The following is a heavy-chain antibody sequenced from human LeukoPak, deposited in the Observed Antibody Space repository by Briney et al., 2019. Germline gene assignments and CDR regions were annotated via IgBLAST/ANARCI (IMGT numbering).Heavy chain of an antibody. J-gene: IGHJ3*02. CDR3: ARDQDTVTTFDAFDI. CDR1: GGSISSSSYY. V-gene: IGHV4-39*07. Sequence: SETLSLTCTVSGGSISSSSYYWGWIRQPPGKGLEWIGSIYYSGSTYYNPSLKSRVTISVDTSKNRFSLKLSSLTAADTAVYYCARDQDTVTTFDAFDIWGQGTMVTVSS. D-gene: IGHD4-17*01. CDR2: IYYSGST.